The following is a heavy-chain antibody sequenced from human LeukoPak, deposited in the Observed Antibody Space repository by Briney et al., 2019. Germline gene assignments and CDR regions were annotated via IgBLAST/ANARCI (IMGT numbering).Heavy chain of an antibody. CDR1: GFTFSSYA. CDR2: FSGSGGST. D-gene: IGHD6-13*01. CDR3: AKDRSEYTAAGIFD. Sequence: QPGGSLRLSCAASGFTFSSYAMGWVRQAPGKGLEWVSAFSGSGGSTYYADSVKGRFTISRDNSKNTLYLQMNSLRAEDTAVYYCAKDRSEYTAAGIFDWGQGTLVTVSS. V-gene: IGHV3-23*01. J-gene: IGHJ4*02.